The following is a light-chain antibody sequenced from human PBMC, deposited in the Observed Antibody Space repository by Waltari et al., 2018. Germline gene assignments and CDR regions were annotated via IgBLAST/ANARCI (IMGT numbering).Light chain of an antibody. J-gene: IGLJ3*02. V-gene: IGLV2-14*03. CDR3: SSYSPSGTPL. CDR1: SSAAGGYNC. Sequence: QSALTQPASVSGSPGQSNTICCSGSSSAAGGYNCVSSFQHHPDKAPKLLIYDVSGRPSGVSNRFSGSKSGNTASLTISGLQAEDEADYYCSSYSPSGTPLFGGGTKLTVL. CDR2: DVS.